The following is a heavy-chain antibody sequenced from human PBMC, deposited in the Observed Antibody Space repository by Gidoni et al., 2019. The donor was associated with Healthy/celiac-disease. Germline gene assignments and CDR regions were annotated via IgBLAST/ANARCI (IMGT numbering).Heavy chain of an antibody. CDR2: IYTSGST. Sequence: QVQLQESGPGLVKPSETLSLTCTVPGGSISSYYWSWIRQPAGKGLEWIGRIYTSGSTNYNPSLKSRVTMSVDTSKNQFSLKLSSVTAADTAVYYCAREGCSSTSCYTWGPNWFDPWGQGTLVTVSS. CDR1: GGSISSYY. J-gene: IGHJ5*02. CDR3: AREGCSSTSCYTWGPNWFDP. D-gene: IGHD2-2*02. V-gene: IGHV4-4*07.